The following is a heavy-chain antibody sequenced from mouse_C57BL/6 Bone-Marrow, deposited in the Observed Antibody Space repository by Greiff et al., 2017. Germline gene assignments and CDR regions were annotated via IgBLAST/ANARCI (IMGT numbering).Heavy chain of an antibody. D-gene: IGHD2-2*01. CDR1: GYTFTSYT. CDR2: MNPSSGYT. Sequence: QVHVKQSGAELARPGASVKMSCKASGYTFTSYTMHWVKQRPGQGLEWIGYMNPSSGYTKYNQKFKDKATLTADKSSSTAYMQLSSLTSEDSAVYYCARVYYGYDGFAYWGQGTLVTVSA. CDR3: ARVYYGYDGFAY. V-gene: IGHV1-4*01. J-gene: IGHJ3*01.